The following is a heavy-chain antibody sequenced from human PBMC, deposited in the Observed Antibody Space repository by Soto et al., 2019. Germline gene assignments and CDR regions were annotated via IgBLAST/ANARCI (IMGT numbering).Heavy chain of an antibody. J-gene: IGHJ6*02. CDR2: IKSKTDGGTT. CDR1: GFTFSNAW. D-gene: IGHD2-15*01. CDR3: TTDPRRYCSGGSCPPALYYYYYGMDV. V-gene: IGHV3-15*07. Sequence: GGSLRLSCAASGFTFSNAWMNWVRQAPGKGLEWVGRIKSKTDGGTTDYAAPVKGRFTISRDDSKNTLYLQMNSLKTEDTAVYYCTTDPRRYCSGGSCPPALYYYYYGMDVWGQGTTVTVSS.